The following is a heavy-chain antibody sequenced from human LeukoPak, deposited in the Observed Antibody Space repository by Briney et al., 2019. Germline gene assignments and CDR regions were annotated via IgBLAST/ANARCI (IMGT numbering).Heavy chain of an antibody. V-gene: IGHV4-38-2*01. CDR1: GYSISSGYY. Sequence: SETLSLTCVVSGYSISSGYYWGWIRQPPGEGLEWIGSVYHSGTTDYNPSLKSRVTMSLDTSRNQFSLKLSSVTAADTAVYYCARGLTYYDSSGYYYKEFDYWGQGTLVTVSS. D-gene: IGHD3-22*01. J-gene: IGHJ4*02. CDR3: ARGLTYYDSSGYYYKEFDY. CDR2: VYHSGTT.